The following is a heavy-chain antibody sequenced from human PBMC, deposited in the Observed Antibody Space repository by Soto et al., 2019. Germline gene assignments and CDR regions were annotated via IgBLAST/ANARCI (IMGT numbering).Heavy chain of an antibody. D-gene: IGHD6-6*01. CDR2: ISAYNGNT. CDR1: GYTFTSYG. CDR3: ARDSIAARRYYGMDV. J-gene: IGHJ6*02. V-gene: IGHV1-18*01. Sequence: ASVQVSCKASGYTFTSYGISWVRQAPGQGLEWMGWISAYNGNTNYAQKLQGRVTKTTDTSTSTAYMELRSLRSDDTAVYYCARDSIAARRYYGMDVWGQGTTVTVSS.